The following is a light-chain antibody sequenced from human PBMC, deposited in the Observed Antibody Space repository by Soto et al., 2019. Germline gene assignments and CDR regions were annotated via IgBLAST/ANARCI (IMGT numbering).Light chain of an antibody. CDR1: SSDVGGYNY. J-gene: IGLJ2*01. CDR3: CSYAGSSIL. V-gene: IGLV2-8*01. Sequence: QSALTQPPSASGSPGQSVTISCTGTSSDVGGYNYVSWYQQHPGKAPKLMIYEGSKRPSGVSNRFSGSKSGNTASLTISGLQAEDEADYHCCSYAGSSILFGGGTKLTVL. CDR2: EGS.